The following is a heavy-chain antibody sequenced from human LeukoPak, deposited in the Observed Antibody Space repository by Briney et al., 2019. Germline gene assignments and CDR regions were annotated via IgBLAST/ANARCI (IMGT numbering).Heavy chain of an antibody. J-gene: IGHJ5*02. CDR3: ARRRCGGDCYPLFDP. CDR2: ISGSGGST. V-gene: IGHV3-23*01. CDR1: GFTFSSYA. D-gene: IGHD2-21*02. Sequence: PGGSLRLSCAASGFTFSSYAMSWVRQAPGKGLEWVSAISGSGGSTYYAGSVKGRFTISRDNSKNTLYLQMNSLRAEDTAVYYCARRRCGGDCYPLFDPWGQGTLVTVSS.